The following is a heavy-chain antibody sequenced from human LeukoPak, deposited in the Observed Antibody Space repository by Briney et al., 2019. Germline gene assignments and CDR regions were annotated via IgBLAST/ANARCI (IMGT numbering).Heavy chain of an antibody. D-gene: IGHD4-17*01. V-gene: IGHV3-23*01. J-gene: IGHJ4*02. CDR3: AKDGGYGDYFDY. CDR2: IRWSSGST. Sequence: PGGSLRLSCAASGFTFSSYAMSWVRQAPGKWLEWVADIRWSSGSTYYADSVKGRFTVSRDNSKNTLYLRMNSLRAEDTAVYYCAKDGGYGDYFDYWGQGTLVTVSS. CDR1: GFTFSSYA.